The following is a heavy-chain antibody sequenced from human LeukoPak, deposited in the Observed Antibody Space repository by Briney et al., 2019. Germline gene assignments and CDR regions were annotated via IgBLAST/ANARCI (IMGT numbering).Heavy chain of an antibody. Sequence: PGGSLRLSCAASGFTFSGSAMHWVRQASGKGLEWVGRIRSKANSYATAYAASVKGRFTISRDDSKNTAYLQMNSLKTEDTAVYYCTRLSPQFSEDYWGQGTLVTVSS. CDR3: TRLSPQFSEDY. V-gene: IGHV3-73*01. J-gene: IGHJ4*02. CDR2: IRSKANSYAT. CDR1: GFTFSGSA. D-gene: IGHD2/OR15-2a*01.